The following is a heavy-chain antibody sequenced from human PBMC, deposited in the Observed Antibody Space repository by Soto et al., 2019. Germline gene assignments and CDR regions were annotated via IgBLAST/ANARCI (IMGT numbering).Heavy chain of an antibody. J-gene: IGHJ6*02. CDR1: GFTFSSYD. CDR3: ARDQSPTTVTTREYYYYGMDV. Sequence: PGGSLRLSCAASGFTFSSYDMHWVRQATGKGLEWVSAIGTAGDTYYPGSVKGRFTISRENAKNSLYLQMNSLRAEDTAVYYCARDQSPTTVTTREYYYYGMDVWGQGTTVTVSS. V-gene: IGHV3-13*01. D-gene: IGHD4-17*01. CDR2: IGTAGDT.